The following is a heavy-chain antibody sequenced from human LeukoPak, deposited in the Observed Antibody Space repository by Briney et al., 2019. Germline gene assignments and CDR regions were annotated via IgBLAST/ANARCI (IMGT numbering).Heavy chain of an antibody. Sequence: GESLKISCKGSGSSFYTNWIGWVRQLPGRGLEWMGIIFPGDSDTRYNPSFQGQVTISADKSISTAYLQWSSLKASDTAMYFCARRGGSLNYFDHWGQGTLVTVSS. CDR2: IFPGDSDT. CDR1: GSSFYTNW. J-gene: IGHJ4*02. CDR3: ARRGGSLNYFDH. V-gene: IGHV5-51*01. D-gene: IGHD1-26*01.